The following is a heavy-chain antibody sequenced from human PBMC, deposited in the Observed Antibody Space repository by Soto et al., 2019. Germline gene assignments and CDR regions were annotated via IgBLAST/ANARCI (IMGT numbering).Heavy chain of an antibody. CDR1: GGSVSSGSYY. V-gene: IGHV4-61*01. Sequence: SETLSLTCTVSGGSVSSGSYYWSWIRQPPGKGLEWIGYMYNSGSTNYNPSLKSRVIISVDTSKNQFSLKLSSVTAADTAVYYCARVSSGWYYFDYWGQGTMVTVYS. CDR3: ARVSSGWYYFDY. J-gene: IGHJ4*02. D-gene: IGHD6-19*01. CDR2: MYNSGST.